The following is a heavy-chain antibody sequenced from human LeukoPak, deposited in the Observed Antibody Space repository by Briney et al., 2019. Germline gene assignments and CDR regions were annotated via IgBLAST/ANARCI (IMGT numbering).Heavy chain of an antibody. D-gene: IGHD4-11*01. CDR3: ATQAVLLQYYFDY. J-gene: IGHJ4*02. CDR2: IYYSGST. CDR1: GGSISSSSYY. V-gene: IGHV4-39*01. Sequence: SETLSLTCTVSGGSISSSSYYWGWIRQPPGKGLEWIGSIYYSGSTYYNPSLKSRVTISVDTSKNQFSLKLSSVTAADTAVYYCATQAVLLQYYFDYWGQGTLVTVSS.